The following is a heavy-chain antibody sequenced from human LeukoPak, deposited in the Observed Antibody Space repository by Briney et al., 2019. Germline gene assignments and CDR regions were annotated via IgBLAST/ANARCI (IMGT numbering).Heavy chain of an antibody. D-gene: IGHD3-3*01. CDR2: INSDGSST. CDR1: GFTFSSYW. V-gene: IGHV3-74*01. Sequence: GGSLRLSCAASGFTFSSYWMHWVRQAPGKGLVWVSRINSDGSSTSYADSVKGRFTISRDNAKNTLYPQMNSLRAEDTAVYYCARPYDFWSGYYDYWGQGTLVTVSS. J-gene: IGHJ4*02. CDR3: ARPYDFWSGYYDY.